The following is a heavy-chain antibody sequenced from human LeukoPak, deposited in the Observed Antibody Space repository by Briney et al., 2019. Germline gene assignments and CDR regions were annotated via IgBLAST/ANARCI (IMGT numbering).Heavy chain of an antibody. Sequence: GGSLRLSCAASGFTFSSYCMNWVRQAPEKGLEWVSSISSSSSSIYYADSVKGRFTISRDNAKNSLYLQMNSLRAEDTAVYYCARDPLSWGQGTLVTVSS. CDR3: ARDPLS. CDR2: ISSSSSSI. CDR1: GFTFSSYC. V-gene: IGHV3-21*04. J-gene: IGHJ5*02.